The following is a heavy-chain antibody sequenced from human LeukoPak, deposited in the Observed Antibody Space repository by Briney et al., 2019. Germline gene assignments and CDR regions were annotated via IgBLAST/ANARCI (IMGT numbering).Heavy chain of an antibody. CDR1: GFIFSDYY. CDR3: AKDIYYDGGGYYFGEHYFDY. Sequence: GGSLRLSCAASGFIFSDYYMSWIRQAPGKGLEWVSYISSSGSTIYYADSVKGRFTISRDYSKNTLYLQMNSLRAEDTAVYYCAKDIYYDGGGYYFGEHYFDYWGQGTLVTVSS. J-gene: IGHJ4*02. V-gene: IGHV3-11*01. CDR2: ISSSGSTI. D-gene: IGHD3-22*01.